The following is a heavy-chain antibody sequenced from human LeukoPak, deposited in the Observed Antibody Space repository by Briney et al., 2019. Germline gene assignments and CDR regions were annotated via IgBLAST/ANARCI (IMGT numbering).Heavy chain of an antibody. CDR2: ISSSSSYI. V-gene: IGHV3-21*01. D-gene: IGHD5-12*01. Sequence: SGGSLRLSCAASGFTFSSYSMNWVRQAPGKGLEWVSSISSSSSYIYYADSVKGRFTISRDIAKNSLYLQMNSLRAEDTAVYYCARDRGSYETDYGMDVWGQGTTVTVSS. CDR3: ARDRGSYETDYGMDV. CDR1: GFTFSSYS. J-gene: IGHJ6*02.